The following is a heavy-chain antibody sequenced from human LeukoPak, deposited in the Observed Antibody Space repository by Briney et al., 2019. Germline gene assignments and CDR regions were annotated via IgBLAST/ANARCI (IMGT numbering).Heavy chain of an antibody. Sequence: PGGSLRLSCAASGFTFSSYSMNWVRQAPGKGLEWVSSISSSSSYIYYADSVKGRFTISRDNAKNSLYLQMNSLRAEDTAVYYCARFQTWSYSPHSQYYFDYWGQGTLVTVSS. V-gene: IGHV3-21*01. J-gene: IGHJ4*02. CDR3: ARFQTWSYSPHSQYYFDY. CDR2: ISSSSSYI. CDR1: GFTFSSYS. D-gene: IGHD1-26*01.